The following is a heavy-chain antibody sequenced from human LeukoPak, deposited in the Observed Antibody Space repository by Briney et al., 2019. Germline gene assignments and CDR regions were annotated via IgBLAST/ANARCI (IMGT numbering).Heavy chain of an antibody. Sequence: GESLRLSCAASGFTFDDYAMHWVRQAPGKGLEWVSLISGDGGSTYYADSVKGRFTISRDYSKNSLYLQMNSLRTEDTALYYCAKDIVRGTMLRGAFDIWGQGTMVTVSS. CDR1: GFTFDDYA. J-gene: IGHJ3*02. V-gene: IGHV3-43*02. D-gene: IGHD1-26*01. CDR2: ISGDGGST. CDR3: AKDIVRGTMLRGAFDI.